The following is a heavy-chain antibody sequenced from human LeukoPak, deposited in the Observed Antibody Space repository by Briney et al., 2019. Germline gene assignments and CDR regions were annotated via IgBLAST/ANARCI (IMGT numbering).Heavy chain of an antibody. CDR2: IWYDGSNK. CDR1: GFTFSSYG. V-gene: IGHV3-33*01. D-gene: IGHD3-22*01. Sequence: GKALRLSCAASGFTFSSYGMHWVRQAPGKGLEWVAGIWYDGSNKNYADSVKDRFTISRDNSKNTLYLQMNSLTVEDTAVYSCARARNDYDSNGFSALEYWGQGTLVTVSS. CDR3: ARARNDYDSNGFSALEY. J-gene: IGHJ4*02.